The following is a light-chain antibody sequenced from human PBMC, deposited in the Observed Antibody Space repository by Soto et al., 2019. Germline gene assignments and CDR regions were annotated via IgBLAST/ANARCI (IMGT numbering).Light chain of an antibody. CDR1: SSDVGSYNL. CDR3: CSYAGSYV. CDR2: EGS. V-gene: IGLV2-23*01. J-gene: IGLJ1*01. Sequence: QSVLTQPASVSGSPGQSITISCTGTSSDVGSYNLVSWYQQHPGKAPKLMIYEGSKRPSGVSNRFSGSKSGNTASLTISGLQAEDGADYYCCSYAGSYVFGTGTKVTVL.